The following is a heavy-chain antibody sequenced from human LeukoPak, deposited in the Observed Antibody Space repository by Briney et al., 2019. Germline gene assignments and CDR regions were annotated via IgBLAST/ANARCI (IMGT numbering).Heavy chain of an antibody. D-gene: IGHD3-22*01. CDR3: ARGYYDSSGYSDY. CDR1: GGIFSSYA. Sequence: GASVKVSCKASGGIFSSYAIIWVRQAPGQGLEWMGDIIPIFDTPNYVQKFQGRVTITTDESTSTAYMELSSLRSEDTAVYYCARGYYDSSGYSDYWGQGTLVTVSS. CDR2: IIPIFDTP. J-gene: IGHJ4*02. V-gene: IGHV1-69*05.